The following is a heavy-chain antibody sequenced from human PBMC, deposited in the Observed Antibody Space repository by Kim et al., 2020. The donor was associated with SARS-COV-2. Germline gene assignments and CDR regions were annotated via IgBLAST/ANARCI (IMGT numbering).Heavy chain of an antibody. J-gene: IGHJ6*03. D-gene: IGHD2-2*01. CDR1: GFTFGSYG. Sequence: GGSLRLSCAASGFTFGSYGMHWVRQAPGKGLEWVAVIWYDGSNKCYADSVKGRFTISRDNSKNTLYLQMNSLRAEDTAVYYCARGGYCSSTSCLYYYYYYMDVWGKGTTVTVSS. CDR2: IWYDGSNK. CDR3: ARGGYCSSTSCLYYYYYYMDV. V-gene: IGHV3-33*01.